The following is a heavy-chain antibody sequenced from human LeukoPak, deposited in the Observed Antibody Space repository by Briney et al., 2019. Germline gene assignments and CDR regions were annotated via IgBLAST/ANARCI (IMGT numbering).Heavy chain of an antibody. CDR3: ARDERLWFGELTF. D-gene: IGHD3-10*01. CDR2: INPNSGGT. V-gene: IGHV1-2*06. Sequence: ALVKVSCKASGYTFTGYYMRWVRQAPGQGLEWMGRINPNSGGTNYAQKFQGRVTMTRDTSISTAYMELSRLRSDDTAVCYCARDERLWFGELTFGGQGTLVTVSS. J-gene: IGHJ4*02. CDR1: GYTFTGYY.